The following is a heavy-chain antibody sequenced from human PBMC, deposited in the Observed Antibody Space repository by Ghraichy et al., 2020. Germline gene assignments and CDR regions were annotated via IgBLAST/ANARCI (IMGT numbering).Heavy chain of an antibody. D-gene: IGHD3-9*01. CDR1: GGTFSSYA. CDR2: IIPIFGTA. Sequence: SVKVSCKASGGTFSSYAISWVRQAPGQGLEWMGGIIPIFGTANYAQKFQGRVTITADESTSTAYMELSSLRSEDTAVYYCARALLWGDILTGYSRGGVYFDYWGQGTLVTVSS. J-gene: IGHJ4*02. CDR3: ARALLWGDILTGYSRGGVYFDY. V-gene: IGHV1-69*13.